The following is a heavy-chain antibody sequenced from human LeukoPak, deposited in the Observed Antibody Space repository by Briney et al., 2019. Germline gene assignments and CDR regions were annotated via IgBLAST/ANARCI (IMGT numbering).Heavy chain of an antibody. CDR2: ISSSSSYI. CDR1: GFTFSSYN. J-gene: IGHJ4*02. V-gene: IGHV3-21*01. CDR3: ARSDIMVRGVIIPVLFDY. Sequence: GGSLRLSCAASGFTFSSYNMNWVRQAPGKGLEWVSSISSSSSYIYYADSVKGRFTISRDNAKNSLYLQMNSLRAEDTAVYYCARSDIMVRGVIIPVLFDYWGQGTLVTVSS. D-gene: IGHD3-10*01.